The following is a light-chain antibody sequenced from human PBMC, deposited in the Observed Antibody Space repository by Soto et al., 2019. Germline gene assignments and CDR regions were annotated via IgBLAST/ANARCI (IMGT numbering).Light chain of an antibody. J-gene: IGLJ3*02. CDR3: QAYDYSLTASV. CDR1: GSTLGAGYD. Sequence: QSVLTQPPSVSGPQGQRAPLPSIGNGSTLGAGYDVHCYHQLPGAAPNLVIFGTRNRPSGVPERFSGSKSGTSASLAITGLQAEDEADYYCQAYDYSLTASVFGGGTKLTVL. V-gene: IGLV1-40*01. CDR2: GTR.